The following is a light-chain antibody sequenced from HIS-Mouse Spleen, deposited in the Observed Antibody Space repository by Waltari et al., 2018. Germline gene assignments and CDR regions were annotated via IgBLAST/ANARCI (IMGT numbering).Light chain of an antibody. Sequence: IQLTQSPSFLSASVGDRVTITCRASQGISSYLAWYQQKPGKAPKLLIYAASTLQSGVPSRFSGSGSGTEFTLTISSLQPEDFATYYCQQLNSYSPTFGQGTKVEIK. CDR3: QQLNSYSPT. CDR2: AAS. J-gene: IGKJ1*01. CDR1: QGISSY. V-gene: IGKV1-9*01.